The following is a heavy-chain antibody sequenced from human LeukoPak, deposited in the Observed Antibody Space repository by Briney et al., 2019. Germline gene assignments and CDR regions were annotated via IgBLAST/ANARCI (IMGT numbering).Heavy chain of an antibody. D-gene: IGHD6-13*01. J-gene: IGHJ4*02. V-gene: IGHV1-46*01. Sequence: ASVTVSCKASGYTFTSHYMHWVRQAPGRGLEWLGIINPSGGFTNYAQKFQGSVSMTCDTSTSTVYMELSRLRSDDTAVYFCARADFNSSWYQFDYWGQGTLVTVSS. CDR1: GYTFTSHY. CDR3: ARADFNSSWYQFDY. CDR2: INPSGGFT.